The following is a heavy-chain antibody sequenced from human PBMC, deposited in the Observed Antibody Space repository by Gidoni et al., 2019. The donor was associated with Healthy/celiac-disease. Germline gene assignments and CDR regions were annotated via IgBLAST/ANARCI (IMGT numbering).Heavy chain of an antibody. D-gene: IGHD3-9*01. CDR3: ASSPVLRYFDWLSHFDY. V-gene: IGHV3-53*01. J-gene: IGHJ4*02. CDR2: IYSGGST. Sequence: AASGFTVSSNYMSWVRQAPGKGLEWVSVIYSGGSTYYADSVKGRFTISRDNSKNTLYLQMNSLRAEDTAVYYCASSPVLRYFDWLSHFDYWGQGTLVTVSS. CDR1: GFTVSSNY.